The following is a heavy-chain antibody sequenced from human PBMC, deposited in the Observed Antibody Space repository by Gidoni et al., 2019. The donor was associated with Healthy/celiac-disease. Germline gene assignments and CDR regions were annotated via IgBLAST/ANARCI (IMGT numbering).Heavy chain of an antibody. V-gene: IGHV4-39*01. J-gene: IGHJ3*02. CDR1: GGSISSSSYY. CDR3: ASAAARGFIGAFDI. D-gene: IGHD6-25*01. CDR2: IYYSVST. Sequence: QLQLQESGPGLVKPSETLSLTCSVSGGSISSSSYYWGWIRQPPGKGLEWIGNIYYSVSTYYNPSLKSRVTISVDTSKNQFSLKLSSVTAADTAVYYCASAAARGFIGAFDIWGQGTMVTVSS.